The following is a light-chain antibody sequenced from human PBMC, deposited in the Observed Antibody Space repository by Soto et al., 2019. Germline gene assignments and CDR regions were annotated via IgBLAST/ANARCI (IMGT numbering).Light chain of an antibody. CDR3: QQYGSSPFT. V-gene: IGKV3-20*01. J-gene: IGKJ3*01. CDR2: GAS. Sequence: EIVLTQSPGTLSLSPGERATLSCRASQSISSSYLAWYQQKPGQAPRLLIYGASSRATGIPDRFSGSWSRTDFTLTLTILDPEDFAVYYCQQYGSSPFTFGPGTTVDIK. CDR1: QSISSSY.